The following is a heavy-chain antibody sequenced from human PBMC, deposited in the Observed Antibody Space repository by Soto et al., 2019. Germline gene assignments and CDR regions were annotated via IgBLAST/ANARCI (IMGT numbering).Heavy chain of an antibody. V-gene: IGHV1-18*01. D-gene: IGHD2-2*01. CDR2: ISGYNGNT. J-gene: IGHJ4*02. CDR3: ARDLVVSSPFDY. Sequence: QVQLVQSGAEVKKPGASVKVSCKASGYTFTSYGISWVRQAPGQGLEWMGWISGYNGNTHDAQKLXGXXTMTTDSSTSTAYMELRSLRSDDTAVYYYARDLVVSSPFDYWGQGTLVTVSS. CDR1: GYTFTSYG.